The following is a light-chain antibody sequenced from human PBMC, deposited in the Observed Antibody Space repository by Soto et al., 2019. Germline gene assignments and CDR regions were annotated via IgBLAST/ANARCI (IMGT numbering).Light chain of an antibody. Sequence: DVQLTQTPSSLSASVGDRVTITCRASQSVSIYLNWYQQKPGKAPNLLISAASSLQNGVPSRFRGSGSGTDFTLTISGLQREDFATYSCQQSYSTPPWTFVQGTQVDI. V-gene: IGKV1-39*01. J-gene: IGKJ1*01. CDR3: QQSYSTPPWT. CDR2: AAS. CDR1: QSVSIY.